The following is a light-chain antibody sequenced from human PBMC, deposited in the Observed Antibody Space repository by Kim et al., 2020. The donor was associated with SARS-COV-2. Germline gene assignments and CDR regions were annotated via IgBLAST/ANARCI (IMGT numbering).Light chain of an antibody. Sequence: RQTAHNTGTGASNTVGNQGASWLQLHQGHPPKVLSYRDNNRPSGISDRFSASRSGNTASLTISGLQPEDEADYFCSAWDRSLNAAVFGGGTQLTVL. CDR3: SAWDRSLNAAV. CDR1: SNTVGNQG. CDR2: RDN. V-gene: IGLV10-54*04. J-gene: IGLJ2*01.